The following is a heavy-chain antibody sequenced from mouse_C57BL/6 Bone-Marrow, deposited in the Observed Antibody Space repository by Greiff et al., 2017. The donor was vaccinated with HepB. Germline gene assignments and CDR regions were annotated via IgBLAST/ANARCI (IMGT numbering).Heavy chain of an antibody. CDR2: ISDGGSYT. D-gene: IGHD1-1*01. Sequence: DVMLVESGGGLVKPGGSLKLSCAASGFTFSSYAMSWVRQTREKRLEWVATISDGGSYTYYPDNVKGRFTISRDNAKNNLYLQMSHLKSEDTAMYYCARGLTTPGYWGQGTSVTVSS. V-gene: IGHV5-4*03. J-gene: IGHJ4*01. CDR1: GFTFSSYA. CDR3: ARGLTTPGY.